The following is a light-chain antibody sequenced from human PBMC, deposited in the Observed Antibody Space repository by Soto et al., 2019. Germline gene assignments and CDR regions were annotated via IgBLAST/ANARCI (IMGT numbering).Light chain of an antibody. Sequence: QSVLTQPASVSGSPGQSITTSCTGTSSDVGGFNYVSWYQQHPGKDPKLMIYDVTNRPSGVSYRFSGSKSGNTASLTISGLQAEDEADYYCNSYTSSSTYVFGTG. CDR2: DVT. J-gene: IGLJ1*01. CDR1: SSDVGGFNY. CDR3: NSYTSSSTYV. V-gene: IGLV2-14*03.